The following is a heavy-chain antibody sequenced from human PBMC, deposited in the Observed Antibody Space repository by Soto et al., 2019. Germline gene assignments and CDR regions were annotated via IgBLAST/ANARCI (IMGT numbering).Heavy chain of an antibody. D-gene: IGHD1-26*01. CDR3: AAWDRVGLGAFDI. V-gene: IGHV3-30*03. Sequence: GGSLRLSCAASGFTFSSYGMHWVRQAPGKGLEWVAVISYDGSNKYYADSVKGRFTISRDNSKNTLYLQMNSLRAEDTAVYYCAAWDRVGLGAFDIWGQGTMVTVSS. CDR2: ISYDGSNK. CDR1: GFTFSSYG. J-gene: IGHJ3*02.